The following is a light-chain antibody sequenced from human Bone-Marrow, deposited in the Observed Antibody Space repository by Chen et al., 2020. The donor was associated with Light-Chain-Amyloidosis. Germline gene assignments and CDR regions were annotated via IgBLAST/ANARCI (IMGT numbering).Light chain of an antibody. Sequence: QSVLTQPPSVSGAPGQRVTISCTESSSNIGSGYEVHWYQQLPGTAPKLLIYDNDSRPSGVPDRFSASKSGTSASLAITGLQAEDEAHYYCQSYDYSVSGPVVFGGGTKLTVL. CDR3: QSYDYSVSGPVV. CDR1: SSNIGSGYE. V-gene: IGLV1-40*01. J-gene: IGLJ2*01. CDR2: DND.